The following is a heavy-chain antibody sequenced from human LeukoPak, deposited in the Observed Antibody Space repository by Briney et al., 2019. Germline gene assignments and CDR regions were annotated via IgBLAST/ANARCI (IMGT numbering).Heavy chain of an antibody. CDR2: ISAYNGNT. CDR3: AGAYDYGDFVPTDAFDI. CDR1: GYTFTSYG. D-gene: IGHD4-17*01. J-gene: IGHJ3*02. V-gene: IGHV1-18*01. Sequence: ASVKVSCKASGYTFTSYGISWVRQAPGQGLEWMGWISAYNGNTNYAQKLQGRVTMTTDTSTSTAYMELRSLRSDDTAVYYCAGAYDYGDFVPTDAFDIWGQGTMVTVSS.